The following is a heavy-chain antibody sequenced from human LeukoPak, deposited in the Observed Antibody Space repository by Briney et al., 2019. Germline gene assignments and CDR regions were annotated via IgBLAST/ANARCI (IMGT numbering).Heavy chain of an antibody. J-gene: IGHJ4*02. Sequence: GGSLRLTCAASGFTVSNNYMTWVRQAPGKGLEWVSLIYSGGSTYYADSVKGRFTISRDNSKNTVYLQMNSLRAEDTAVYYCARNIPVTRWGYWGRGTLVTVSS. D-gene: IGHD2-21*01. CDR2: IYSGGST. CDR1: GFTVSNNY. CDR3: ARNIPVTRWGY. V-gene: IGHV3-66*01.